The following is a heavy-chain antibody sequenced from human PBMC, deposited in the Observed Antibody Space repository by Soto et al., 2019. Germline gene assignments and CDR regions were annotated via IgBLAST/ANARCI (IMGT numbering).Heavy chain of an antibody. CDR1: GYTFTSYG. V-gene: IGHV1-18*01. Sequence: ASVKVSCKASGYTFTSYGISCVRQAPGQGLEWMGWISAYNGNTNYAQKLQGRVTMTTDTSTSTAYMELRSLRSDDTAVYYCARLNSDFWSGYFDYWGQGTLVTVSS. CDR2: ISAYNGNT. CDR3: ARLNSDFWSGYFDY. D-gene: IGHD3-3*01. J-gene: IGHJ4*02.